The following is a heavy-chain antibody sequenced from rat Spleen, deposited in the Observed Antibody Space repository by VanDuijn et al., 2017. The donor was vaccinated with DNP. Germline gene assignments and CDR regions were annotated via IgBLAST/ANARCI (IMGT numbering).Heavy chain of an antibody. J-gene: IGHJ3*01. V-gene: IGHV5-25*01. CDR1: GFTFSKEA. Sequence: EVRLVESGGGLVQPGRSLKLSCAVSGFTFSKEAMAWVRQAPTKGLEWVASISVGGGNTYYRDSVKGRFTISRDNAKSTLYLHMNSLRSEDTATYYCARSTITAISNWFLYWGQGTLVTVSS. D-gene: IGHD1-2*01. CDR2: ISVGGGNT. CDR3: ARSTITAISNWFLY.